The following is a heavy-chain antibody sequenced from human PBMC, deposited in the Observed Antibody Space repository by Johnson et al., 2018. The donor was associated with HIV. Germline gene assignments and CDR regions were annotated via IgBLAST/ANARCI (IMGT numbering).Heavy chain of an antibody. CDR2: IKQDGSER. J-gene: IGHJ3*02. Sequence: VQLVESGGGLVLPGGSLRLSCVGSGFTFSSYWMSWVRQAPGKGLEWVATIKQDGSERYHVDSVKGRFTISRDNAKKSLSLQRNSLRVEDTAVSFWARNGDGYTPDAFDIWGQGTVITVSS. CDR1: GFTFSSYW. V-gene: IGHV3-7*01. CDR3: ARNGDGYTPDAFDI. D-gene: IGHD5-24*01.